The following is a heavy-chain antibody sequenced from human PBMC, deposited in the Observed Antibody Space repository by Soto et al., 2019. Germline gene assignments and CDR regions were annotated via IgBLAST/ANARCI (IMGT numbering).Heavy chain of an antibody. D-gene: IGHD3-9*01. V-gene: IGHV1-18*03. CDR2: ISGYNGIT. CDR1: GYTFTTYG. Sequence: ASVNVSCKASGYTFTTYGISWVRQAPGRGLEWMGWISGYNGITNYAQNLQGRVTMTTDTSTSTAYMELRSLRSDDMAVYFCARDPYYDILTGYTDDALDIWGEAILITVSS. J-gene: IGHJ3*02. CDR3: ARDPYYDILTGYTDDALDI.